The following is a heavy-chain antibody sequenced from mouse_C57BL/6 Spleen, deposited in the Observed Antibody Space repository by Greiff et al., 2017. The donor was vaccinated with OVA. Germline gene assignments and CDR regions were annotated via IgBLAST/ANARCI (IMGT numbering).Heavy chain of an antibody. J-gene: IGHJ4*01. CDR3: ARATMVTTGAMDY. V-gene: IGHV5-4*01. CDR1: GFTFSSYA. Sequence: EVQLVESGGGLVKPGGSLKLSCAASGFTFSSYAMSWVRQTPEKRLEWVATISDGGSYTYYPDNVKGRFTISRDNAKNNLYLQMSHLKSEDTAMYYCARATMVTTGAMDYWGQGTSVTVSS. CDR2: ISDGGSYT. D-gene: IGHD2-2*01.